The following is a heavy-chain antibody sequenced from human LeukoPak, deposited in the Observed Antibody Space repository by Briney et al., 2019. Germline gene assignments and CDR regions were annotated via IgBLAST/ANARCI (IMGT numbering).Heavy chain of an antibody. J-gene: IGHJ4*03. CDR2: INPDNGNT. CDR3: SRDRSRSNWGLAD. V-gene: IGHV1-18*01. Sequence: ASVKVSCKASGYTFSNYDLSWVRQAPGQGLEWMGYINPDNGNTNYAPRLQGRVTLTTDKATNTAYMELSGLRYDETAVSICSRDRSRSNWGLADWGQGTPVTVSS. CDR1: GYTFSNYD. D-gene: IGHD3-16*01.